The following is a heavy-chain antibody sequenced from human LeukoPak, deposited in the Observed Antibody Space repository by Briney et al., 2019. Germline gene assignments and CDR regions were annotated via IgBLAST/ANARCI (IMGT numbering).Heavy chain of an antibody. CDR3: ARGGITIFGVDQIDAFDI. CDR1: GFTFSSYA. V-gene: IGHV3-30-3*01. CDR2: ISYDGSNK. Sequence: GGSLRLSCAASGFTFSSYAMHWVRQAPGKGLEWVAVISYDGSNKYYADSVKGRFTISRDNSKNTLYLQMNSLRAEDTAVYYCARGGITIFGVDQIDAFDIWGQGTMVTVSS. J-gene: IGHJ3*02. D-gene: IGHD3-3*01.